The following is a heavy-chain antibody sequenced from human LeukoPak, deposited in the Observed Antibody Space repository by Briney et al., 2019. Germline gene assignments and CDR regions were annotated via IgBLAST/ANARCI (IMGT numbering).Heavy chain of an antibody. J-gene: IGHJ4*02. CDR2: INPNSGGT. Sequence: ASVKVSCKASGYTFTGYYMHWVRQAPGQGLEWMGWINPNSGGTNYAQKFQGWVTMTRDTSIGTAYMELSRLRSDDTAVYYCAIHSSGWYGPLDYWGQGTLVTVSS. CDR1: GYTFTGYY. D-gene: IGHD6-19*01. V-gene: IGHV1-2*04. CDR3: AIHSSGWYGPLDY.